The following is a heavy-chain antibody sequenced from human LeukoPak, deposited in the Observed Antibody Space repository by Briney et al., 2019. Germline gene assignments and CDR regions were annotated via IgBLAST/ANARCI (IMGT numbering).Heavy chain of an antibody. CDR1: GGSFSGYY. CDR3: ARHADTYYYDSSGLY. CDR2: INHSGST. D-gene: IGHD3-22*01. J-gene: IGHJ4*02. Sequence: SETLSLTCAVYGGSFSGYYWSWIRQPPGKGLEWIGEINHSGSTNHNPSLKSRVIISVDTSNNQFSLKLSSVTAADTAVYYCARHADTYYYDSSGLYWGQGTLVTVSS. V-gene: IGHV4-34*01.